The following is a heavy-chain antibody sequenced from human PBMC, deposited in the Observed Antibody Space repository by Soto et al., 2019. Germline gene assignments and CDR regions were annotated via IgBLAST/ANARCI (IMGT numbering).Heavy chain of an antibody. D-gene: IGHD4-17*01. V-gene: IGHV1-24*01. J-gene: IGHJ4*02. Sequence: ASVKVSCKASGYTLTAYYIHCVRPAPGKGLEWMGCFDPEDGETIYAQKFQGRVTMTEDTSTDTAYMELSSLRSEDTAVYYCATDLHTTVTTLDYWGQGTLVTVSS. CDR3: ATDLHTTVTTLDY. CDR1: GYTLTAYY. CDR2: FDPEDGET.